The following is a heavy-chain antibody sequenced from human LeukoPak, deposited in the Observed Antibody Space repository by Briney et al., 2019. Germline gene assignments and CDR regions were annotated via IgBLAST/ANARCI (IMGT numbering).Heavy chain of an antibody. CDR2: ISAYNGNT. Sequence: GASVKVSCKASGYTFNSHGISWVRQAPGQGLEWMGWISAYNGNTNYAQKLQGRVTMTTDTSTSTAYMELRSLRSDDTAVYYCARAPGGYCSGGSCYGYFDYWGQGTLVTVSS. D-gene: IGHD2-15*01. V-gene: IGHV1-18*01. CDR1: GYTFNSHG. J-gene: IGHJ4*02. CDR3: ARAPGGYCSGGSCYGYFDY.